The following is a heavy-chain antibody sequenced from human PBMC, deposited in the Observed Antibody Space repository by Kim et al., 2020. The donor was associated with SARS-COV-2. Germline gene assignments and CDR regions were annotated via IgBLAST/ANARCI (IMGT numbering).Heavy chain of an antibody. CDR2: IIPIFGTA. J-gene: IGHJ6*02. Sequence: SVKVSCKASGGTFSSYAISWVRQAPGQGLEWMGGIIPIFGTANYAQKFQGRVTITADESTSTAYMELSSLRSEDTAVYYCARGGGYYDILTGYLAGPLYYGMDVWGQGTTVTGSS. CDR3: ARGGGYYDILTGYLAGPLYYGMDV. V-gene: IGHV1-69*13. CDR1: GGTFSSYA. D-gene: IGHD3-9*01.